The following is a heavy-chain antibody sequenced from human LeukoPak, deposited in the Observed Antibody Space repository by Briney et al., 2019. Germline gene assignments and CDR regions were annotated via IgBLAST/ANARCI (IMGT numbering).Heavy chain of an antibody. Sequence: GRSLRLSCAASGFTFTGYAMHWVRQAPGEGLEWVAVISYDGSNKYYADSVKGRFTVSRDNSKNTPYLQMNSLRAEDTAVYYCARDLGEVAYCSGGTCPFDYWGQGTLVTVSS. CDR1: GFTFTGYA. V-gene: IGHV3-30-3*01. D-gene: IGHD2-15*01. CDR2: ISYDGSNK. J-gene: IGHJ4*02. CDR3: ARDLGEVAYCSGGTCPFDY.